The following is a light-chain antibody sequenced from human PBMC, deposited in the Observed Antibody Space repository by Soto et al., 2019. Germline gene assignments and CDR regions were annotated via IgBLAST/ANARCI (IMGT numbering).Light chain of an antibody. CDR1: SSDVDYYNY. V-gene: IGLV2-14*01. CDR3: QSYDSSLSGSGV. J-gene: IGLJ3*02. CDR2: EVS. Sequence: QSALTQPASVSGSPGQSITISCTGTSSDVDYYNYVSWYQQHPGKAPKLMIYEVSNRPSGVSNRFSGSKSGTSASLTIIGLQAEDEGDYYCQSYDSSLSGSGVFGGGTKLTVL.